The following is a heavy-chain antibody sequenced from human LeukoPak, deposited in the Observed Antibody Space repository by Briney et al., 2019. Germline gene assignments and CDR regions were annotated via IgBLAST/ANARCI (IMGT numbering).Heavy chain of an antibody. J-gene: IGHJ4*02. CDR2: IGIDSGNT. Sequence: GGSLRLSCAASGFTFSDYSMTWVRQAPGKGLEWISYIGIDSGNTNYADSVKGRFTISGDKAKNSLYLQMNSLRVEDTAVYYCARDYKYAFDNWGQGTLVTVSS. CDR1: GFTFSDYS. D-gene: IGHD5-24*01. CDR3: ARDYKYAFDN. V-gene: IGHV3-48*01.